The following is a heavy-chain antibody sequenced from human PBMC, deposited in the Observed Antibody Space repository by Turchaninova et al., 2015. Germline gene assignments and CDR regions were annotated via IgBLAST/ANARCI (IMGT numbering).Heavy chain of an antibody. CDR2: IYPGYSDT. V-gene: IGHV5-51*01. D-gene: IGHD2-15*01. CDR3: ARHVSSGGSCCYTDY. J-gene: IGHJ4*02. CDR1: GSLFTSYW. Sequence: EVQLVQSGAEGKKPGESLKISCKASGSLFTSYWNGWGRQMPGKGREWMGIIYPGYSDTRYSPSFQGQVTISVDKSMNTAYLQWSSLKASDTAMYYCARHVSSGGSCCYTDYWGQGTLLTVSS.